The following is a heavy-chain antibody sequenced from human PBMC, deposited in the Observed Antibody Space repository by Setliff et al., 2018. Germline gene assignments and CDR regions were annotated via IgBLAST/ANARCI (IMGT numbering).Heavy chain of an antibody. J-gene: IGHJ6*02. CDR2: IIPIFATA. D-gene: IGHD4-4*01. CDR1: GGTFSSYA. Sequence: SVKVSCKASGGTFSSYAISWVRQAPGQGLEWMGGIIPIFATANYPQKFQGRVTITTDESTRTAYMELSSLRFEDTAVYYCARRGTTSTSPYYYGMDVWGQGTTVTVSS. V-gene: IGHV1-69*05. CDR3: ARRGTTSTSPYYYGMDV.